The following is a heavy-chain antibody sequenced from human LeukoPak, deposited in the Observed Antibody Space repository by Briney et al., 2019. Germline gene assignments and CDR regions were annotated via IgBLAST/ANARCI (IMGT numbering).Heavy chain of an antibody. CDR1: GFTFSSYA. Sequence: HPGGSLRLSCAASGFTFSSYAMSWVRQAPGKGLEWVSAISGSGGSTYYADSVKGRFTISRDNSKNTLYLQMNSLRAEDTAVYYCAKDLYDYVWGSYRPLDYWGQGTLVTVSS. V-gene: IGHV3-23*01. J-gene: IGHJ4*02. CDR2: ISGSGGST. CDR3: AKDLYDYVWGSYRPLDY. D-gene: IGHD3-16*02.